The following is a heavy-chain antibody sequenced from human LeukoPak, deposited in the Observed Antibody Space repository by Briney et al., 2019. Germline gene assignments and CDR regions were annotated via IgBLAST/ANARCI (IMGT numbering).Heavy chain of an antibody. CDR2: TYHSGST. J-gene: IGHJ4*01. D-gene: IGHD6-19*01. CDR3: ARNSTGWYFDS. Sequence: SETLSLTCDVSGHSIRGAYYWGWIRQPPGKGLEWIGSTYHSGSTYYNTSLKSRVTISVDTSKNQFSLKVNSVTAADTAVYYCARNSTGWYFDSWGHGTLVTVSS. V-gene: IGHV4-38-2*01. CDR1: GHSIRGAYY.